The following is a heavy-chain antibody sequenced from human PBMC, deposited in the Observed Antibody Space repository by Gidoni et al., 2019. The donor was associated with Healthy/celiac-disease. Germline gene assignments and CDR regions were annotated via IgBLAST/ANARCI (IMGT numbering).Heavy chain of an antibody. CDR3: TSRSPGGDY. CDR1: GFTFIGSA. Sequence: EVQLVESGGGLVQPGGSLKLSCAASGFTFIGSAMHWVRQASGKGLEWVGRIRSKANRYATAYAASVKGRCTISRDDSKNTAYLQMNSLKTEDTAVYYCTSRSPGGDYWGQGTLVTVSS. CDR2: IRSKANRYAT. J-gene: IGHJ4*02. V-gene: IGHV3-73*01.